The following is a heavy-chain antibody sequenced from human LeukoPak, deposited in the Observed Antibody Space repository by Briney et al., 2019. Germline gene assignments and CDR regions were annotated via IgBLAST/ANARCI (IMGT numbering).Heavy chain of an antibody. V-gene: IGHV4-30-4*01. CDR3: ARSIVGATIGSLFDY. CDR1: GGSISSGDYY. Sequence: PSETLSLTCTVSGGSISSGDYYWSWIRQPPGKGLEWIGYIYYSGSTYYNPSLKSRVTISVDTSKNQFSLKLSSVTAADTAVYYCARSIVGATIGSLFDYWGQGTLVTVSS. CDR2: IYYSGST. J-gene: IGHJ4*02. D-gene: IGHD1-26*01.